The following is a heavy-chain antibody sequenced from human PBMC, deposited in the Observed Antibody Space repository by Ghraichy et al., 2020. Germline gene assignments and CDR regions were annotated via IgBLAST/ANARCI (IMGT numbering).Heavy chain of an antibody. D-gene: IGHD3/OR15-3a*01. CDR1: GGTFSSYT. V-gene: IGHV1-69*04. CDR2: IIPILGIA. Sequence: SVKVSCKASGGTFSSYTISWVRQAPGQGLEWMGRIIPILGIANYAQKFQGRVTITADKSTSTAYMELSSLRSEDTAVYYCARDRWTEELGPRYYYYMDVWGKGTTVTVSS. CDR3: ARDRWTEELGPRYYYYMDV. J-gene: IGHJ6*03.